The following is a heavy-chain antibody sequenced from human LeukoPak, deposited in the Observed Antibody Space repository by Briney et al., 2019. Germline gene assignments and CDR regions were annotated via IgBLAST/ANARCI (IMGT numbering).Heavy chain of an antibody. CDR1: GFTFSSYS. D-gene: IGHD3-3*01. CDR3: ARALYYDFWSGYPLQPDGGV. V-gene: IGHV3-21*01. J-gene: IGHJ4*02. Sequence: PGGSLRLSCAASGFTFSSYSMNWVRQAPGKGLEWVSSLSSSSSYIYYADSVKGRFTISRDNAKNSLYLQMNSLRAEDTAVYYCARALYYDFWSGYPLQPDGGVWGQGTLVTVSS. CDR2: LSSSSSYI.